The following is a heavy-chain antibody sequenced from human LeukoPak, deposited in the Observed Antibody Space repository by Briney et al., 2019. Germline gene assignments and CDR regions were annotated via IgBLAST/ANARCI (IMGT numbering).Heavy chain of an antibody. CDR3: ARSTLPYYDFWSGYYKQDDAFDI. D-gene: IGHD3-3*01. V-gene: IGHV1-18*01. CDR1: GGTFSSYA. CDR2: ISAYNGNT. Sequence: AASVKVSCKASGGTFSSYAISWVRQAPGQGLEWMGWISAYNGNTNYAQKLQGRVTMTTDTSTSTAYMELRSLRSDDTAVYYCARSTLPYYDFWSGYYKQDDAFDIWGQGTLVTVSS. J-gene: IGHJ3*02.